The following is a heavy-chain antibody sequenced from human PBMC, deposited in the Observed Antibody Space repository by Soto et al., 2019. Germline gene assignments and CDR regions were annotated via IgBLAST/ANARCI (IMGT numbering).Heavy chain of an antibody. CDR1: GFTFGDYA. CDR2: IRSKAYGGTT. CDR3: TTLLRKAHDAFDI. Sequence: GGSLRLSCTASGFTFGDYAMSWVRQAPGKGLEWVGFIRSKAYGGTTEYAASVKGRFTISRDDSKSIAYLQMNSLKTEDTAVYYCTTLLRKAHDAFDIWSQGTMVTASS. J-gene: IGHJ3*02. V-gene: IGHV3-49*04.